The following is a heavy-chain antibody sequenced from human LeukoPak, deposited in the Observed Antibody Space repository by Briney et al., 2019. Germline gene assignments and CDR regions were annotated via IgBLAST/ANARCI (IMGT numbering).Heavy chain of an antibody. D-gene: IGHD3-10*01. CDR3: ASSRLAPQVRGVIPGDY. Sequence: SETLSLTCTVSGGSISSGSYYWSWIRQPAGKGLEWIGRIYTSGSTNYNPSLKSRVTISVDTSKNQFSLKLSSVTAADTAVYYCASSRLAPQVRGVIPGDYWGQGTLVTVSS. CDR1: GGSISSGSYY. CDR2: IYTSGST. V-gene: IGHV4-61*02. J-gene: IGHJ4*02.